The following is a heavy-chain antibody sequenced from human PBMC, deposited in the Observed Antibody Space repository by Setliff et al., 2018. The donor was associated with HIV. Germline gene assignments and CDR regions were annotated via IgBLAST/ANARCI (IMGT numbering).Heavy chain of an antibody. Sequence: ASVKVSCKASGYTFTGYYIHWVRQAPGQGLEWLGGINPNTGDPNYAQNFQGRVTMTRDTSINTTYMELSSLRSDDTAVYYCARDLEGYCSSPSCYPGDLWGRGTLVTVSS. V-gene: IGHV1-2*02. J-gene: IGHJ2*01. CDR2: INPNTGDP. CDR3: ARDLEGYCSSPSCYPGDL. CDR1: GYTFTGYY. D-gene: IGHD2-2*01.